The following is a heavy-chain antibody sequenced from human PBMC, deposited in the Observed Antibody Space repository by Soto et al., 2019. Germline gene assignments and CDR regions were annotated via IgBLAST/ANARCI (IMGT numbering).Heavy chain of an antibody. Sequence: GGSLRLSCAASGFTFSSYAMSWVRQAPGKGLEWVSAISGSGGSTYYADSVKGRFTISRDNSKNTLYLQMNSLRAEDTAVYYCAKGYYDFWSGPCMDVWGQGTTVTVSS. V-gene: IGHV3-23*01. CDR2: ISGSGGST. CDR1: GFTFSSYA. J-gene: IGHJ6*02. CDR3: AKGYYDFWSGPCMDV. D-gene: IGHD3-3*01.